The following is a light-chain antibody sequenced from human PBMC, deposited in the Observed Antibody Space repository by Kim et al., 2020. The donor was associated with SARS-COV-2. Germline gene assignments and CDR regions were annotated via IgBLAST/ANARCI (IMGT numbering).Light chain of an antibody. CDR2: SNS. Sequence: GQRVTVSCSGSISNIASNTVNWFQHLPGTAPQLLIFSNSHRPSGVPDRFSGSRSGTSASLAISGLQSEDEADYYCAVWDDSLNGPVFGGGTKLTVL. V-gene: IGLV1-44*01. CDR1: ISNIASNT. J-gene: IGLJ3*02. CDR3: AVWDDSLNGPV.